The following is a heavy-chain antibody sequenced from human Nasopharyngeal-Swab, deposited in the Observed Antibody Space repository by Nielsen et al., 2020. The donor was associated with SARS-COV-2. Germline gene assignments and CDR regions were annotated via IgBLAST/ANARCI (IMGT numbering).Heavy chain of an antibody. CDR1: GFTFSNYW. CDR3: TRDFGMATFDS. Sequence: GESLKISCVASGFTFSNYWMYWVRQAPGKGLVWISRIKHDGSGTKYADSVKGRFTISRDNAKNTLYLHMNSLTAEDTAVYYCTRDFGMATFDSWGQGTLVTVSS. V-gene: IGHV3-74*03. CDR2: IKHDGSGT. J-gene: IGHJ4*02. D-gene: IGHD3-16*01.